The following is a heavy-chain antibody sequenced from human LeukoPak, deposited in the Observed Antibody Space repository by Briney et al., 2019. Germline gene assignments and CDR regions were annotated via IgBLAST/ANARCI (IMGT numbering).Heavy chain of an antibody. Sequence: ASVKVSCKASGYTFTSYAMHWVRQAPGQRLEWMGWINAGNGNTKYSQKFQGRVTMTTDTSTSTAYMELRSLRSDDTAVYYCAREPGIAVAGPVDYWGQGTLVTVSS. J-gene: IGHJ4*02. V-gene: IGHV1-3*01. CDR1: GYTFTSYA. CDR2: INAGNGNT. D-gene: IGHD6-19*01. CDR3: AREPGIAVAGPVDY.